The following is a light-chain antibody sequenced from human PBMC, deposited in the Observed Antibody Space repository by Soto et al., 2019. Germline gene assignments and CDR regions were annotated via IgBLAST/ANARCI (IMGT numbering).Light chain of an antibody. Sequence: DIQMTQSPSTLSASVVDRVTITCRASQTITTWLAWYQQKPGKAPKLLIYDASTLESGVPSRFSGSGFGTEFSLTISSLQPDDFASYYCQQYNTLSGTFGQGTKVDI. J-gene: IGKJ1*01. CDR3: QQYNTLSGT. V-gene: IGKV1-5*01. CDR2: DAS. CDR1: QTITTW.